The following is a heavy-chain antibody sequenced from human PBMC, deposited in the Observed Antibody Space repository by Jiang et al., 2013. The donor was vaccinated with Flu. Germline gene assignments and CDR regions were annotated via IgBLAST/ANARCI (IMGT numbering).Heavy chain of an antibody. CDR2: IIPIFGTA. Sequence: SSYAISWVRQAPGQGLEWMGGIIPIFGTANYAQKFQGRVTITADESTSTAYMELSSLRSEDTAVYYCARGVNYRSHHDYWGQGTLVTVSS. J-gene: IGHJ4*02. CDR1: SSYA. CDR3: ARGVNYRSHHDY. V-gene: IGHV1-69*01. D-gene: IGHD1-7*01.